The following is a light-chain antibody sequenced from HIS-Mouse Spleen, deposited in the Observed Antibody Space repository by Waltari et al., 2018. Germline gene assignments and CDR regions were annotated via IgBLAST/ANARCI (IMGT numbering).Light chain of an antibody. CDR2: AAS. V-gene: IGKV1-9*01. J-gene: IGKJ1*01. CDR1: QGISSY. CDR3: QQLNSYPPP. Sequence: DIRLTQSPSFLSASVGDRVTITCRASQGISSYLAWYQQKPGKAPKLLIYAASTLQSGVPSRFSGSGSGTEFTLTISSLQPEDFATYYCQQLNSYPPPFGQGTKVEIK.